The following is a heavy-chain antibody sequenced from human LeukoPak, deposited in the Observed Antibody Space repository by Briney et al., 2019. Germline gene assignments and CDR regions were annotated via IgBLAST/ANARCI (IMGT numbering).Heavy chain of an antibody. Sequence: GGSLRLSCAASGFTFGSYGMHWVRQAPGKGLGWVAVISYDGRNKYYVDSVKGRFTISRDNSKNTLYLQMNSLRAEDTAVYYCAKDWHTVTSFDYWGQGTLVTVSS. CDR3: AKDWHTVTSFDY. CDR1: GFTFGSYG. V-gene: IGHV3-30*18. J-gene: IGHJ4*02. CDR2: ISYDGRNK. D-gene: IGHD4-17*01.